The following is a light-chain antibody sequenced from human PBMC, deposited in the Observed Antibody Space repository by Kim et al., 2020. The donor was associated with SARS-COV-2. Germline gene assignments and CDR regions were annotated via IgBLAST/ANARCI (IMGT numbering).Light chain of an antibody. CDR3: QVWDSSSDHPNWV. CDR2: YDS. Sequence: GKTARITCGGNNIGSKSVHWYQQKPGQAPVLVIYYDSDRPSGIPERFSGSNSGNTATLTISRFEAGDEADYYCQVWDSSSDHPNWVFGGGTQLTVL. J-gene: IGLJ3*02. CDR1: NIGSKS. V-gene: IGLV3-21*04.